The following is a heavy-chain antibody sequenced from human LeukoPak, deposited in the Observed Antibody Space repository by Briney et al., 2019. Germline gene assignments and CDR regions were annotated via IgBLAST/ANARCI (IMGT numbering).Heavy chain of an antibody. V-gene: IGHV4-4*02. D-gene: IGHD3-10*01. CDR3: ARRGTYYYGSGSYLPFDP. J-gene: IGHJ5*02. CDR1: GGSISSSNW. Sequence: PSETLSLTCAVSGGSISSSNWWSWVRQPPGKGLEWIGEIYHSGSTNYNPSLKSRVTISVDKSKNQFSLKLSSVTAADTAVYYCARRGTYYYGSGSYLPFDPWGQGTLVTVSS. CDR2: IYHSGST.